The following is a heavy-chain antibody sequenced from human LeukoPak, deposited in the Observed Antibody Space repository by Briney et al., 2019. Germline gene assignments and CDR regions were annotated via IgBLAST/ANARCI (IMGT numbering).Heavy chain of an antibody. J-gene: IGHJ5*02. CDR2: IKQDGSEK. D-gene: IGHD1-7*01. V-gene: IGHV3-7*01. Sequence: GGSLRPSCAASGFTFSSYWMSWVSQAPGKGLEWVANIKQDGSEKYYVDSVKGRFNISRDNAKNSLYLQMNSLRADDTAVYYCAREGPRVTGTTRTWFDPWGQGTLVTVSS. CDR3: AREGPRVTGTTRTWFDP. CDR1: GFTFSSYW.